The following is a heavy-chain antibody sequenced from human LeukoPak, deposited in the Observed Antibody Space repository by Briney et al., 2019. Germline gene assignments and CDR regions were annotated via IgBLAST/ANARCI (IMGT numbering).Heavy chain of an antibody. CDR2: INPNSGGT. Sequence: ASVKVSCKASGYTFTGYYMHWVRQAPGQGLEWMGRINPNSGGTNYAQKFQGRVTMTRDTSISTAYMELSRLRSDDTAVYYCARVRRSMVRGVSLEECDPWGQGTLVTVSS. CDR3: ARVRRSMVRGVSLEECDP. D-gene: IGHD3-10*01. CDR1: GYTFTGYY. V-gene: IGHV1-2*06. J-gene: IGHJ5*02.